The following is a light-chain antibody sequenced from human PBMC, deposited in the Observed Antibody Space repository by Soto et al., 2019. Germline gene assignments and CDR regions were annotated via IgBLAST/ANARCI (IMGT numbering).Light chain of an antibody. CDR1: QGITNY. CDR2: GAS. V-gene: IGKV1-27*01. J-gene: IGKJ1*01. CDR3: QHYNSYSEA. Sequence: DIQMTQSPSSLSASVGDRVTITCRATQGITNYLAWYQQKPGKVPKLLISGASTLQSGVPSRFSGSGSGTDFTLTISSLQPDDFATYYCQHYNSYSEAFGQGTKVELK.